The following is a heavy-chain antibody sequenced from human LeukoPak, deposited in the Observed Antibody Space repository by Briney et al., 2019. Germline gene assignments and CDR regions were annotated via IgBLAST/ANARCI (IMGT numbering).Heavy chain of an antibody. V-gene: IGHV4-61*01. J-gene: IGHJ4*02. Sequence: SETLSLTCTVSGGSVSSGSYYWSWIRQPPGKGLEWIGYIYYSGSTNYNPSLKSRVTISVDTSKNQFSLKLSSVTAADTAVYYCARGSSSWDAYYFDYWGQGTLVTVSS. CDR1: GGSVSSGSYY. CDR3: ARGSSSWDAYYFDY. D-gene: IGHD6-13*01. CDR2: IYYSGST.